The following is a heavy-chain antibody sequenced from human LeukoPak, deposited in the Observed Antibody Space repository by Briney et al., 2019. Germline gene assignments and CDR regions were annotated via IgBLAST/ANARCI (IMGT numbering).Heavy chain of an antibody. CDR1: GYTFASYG. D-gene: IGHD3-10*01. CDR3: ARDGSGTWLDP. CDR2: INAYNDNI. V-gene: IGHV1-18*01. Sequence: ASVKVSCKASGYTFASYGISWVRQAPGQGLEWMGWINAYNDNINHAQKFQGRVTMTTDTSTSTAYMELRSLRSDDTAVYYCARDGSGTWLDPWGQGTLVTVSS. J-gene: IGHJ5*02.